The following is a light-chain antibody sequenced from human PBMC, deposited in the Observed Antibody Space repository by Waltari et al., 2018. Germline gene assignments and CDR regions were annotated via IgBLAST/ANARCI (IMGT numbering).Light chain of an antibody. CDR3: SSYTSRSTLV. V-gene: IGLV2-14*01. J-gene: IGLJ3*02. Sequence: QSALTQPASVSGSPGQSITISCTGTSSDVGGYMFFSWYQHHPSKAPKLIIHEVSNRPSVVSLRFAGSKSSNTASLTISGLQAEDEADYYCSSYTSRSTLVFGGGTKLTVL. CDR2: EVS. CDR1: SSDVGGYMF.